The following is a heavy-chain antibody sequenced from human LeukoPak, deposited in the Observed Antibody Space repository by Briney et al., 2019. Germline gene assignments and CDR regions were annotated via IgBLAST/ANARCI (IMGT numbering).Heavy chain of an antibody. J-gene: IGHJ4*02. D-gene: IGHD6-13*01. CDR3: ARNKGSSWIDY. V-gene: IGHV4-28*01. CDR2: IYYSGST. Sequence: SDTPSLTCAVSGYSISSNWWGWIRQPPGKGLEWIGYIYYSGSTYYNPSLKSRVTMSVDTSKNQFSLKLSSVTAVDTAVYYCARNKGSSWIDYWGQGALVTVSS. CDR1: GYSISSNW.